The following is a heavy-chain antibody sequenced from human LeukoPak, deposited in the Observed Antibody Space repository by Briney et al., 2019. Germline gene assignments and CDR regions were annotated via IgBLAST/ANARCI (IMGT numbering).Heavy chain of an antibody. CDR1: GFTFSSYA. D-gene: IGHD5-18*01. Sequence: PGGSLRLSCAASGFTFSSYAMSWVRQAPGKGLEWVSAISGSGGTTYYADSVKGRFTISRDNSKNTLYLQMNSLRAEDAAVYYCAKSSGYSYGSGYYFDYWGQGTLVTVSS. CDR2: ISGSGGTT. V-gene: IGHV3-23*01. J-gene: IGHJ4*02. CDR3: AKSSGYSYGSGYYFDY.